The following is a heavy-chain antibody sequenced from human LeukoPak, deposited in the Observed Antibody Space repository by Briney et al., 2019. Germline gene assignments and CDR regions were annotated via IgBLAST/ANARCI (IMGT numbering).Heavy chain of an antibody. D-gene: IGHD3-10*01. Sequence: GGSLRLSCKTSGFIFSSKWMTWVRQAPGKGLEWVANIKYDGSEKYYLDSVKGRFTISRDDAKNSLFLQMNSLRVEDTAVYYCARDGSREWPLGYWGQGTLVTVSS. CDR2: IKYDGSEK. J-gene: IGHJ4*02. CDR3: ARDGSREWPLGY. V-gene: IGHV3-7*01. CDR1: GFIFSSKW.